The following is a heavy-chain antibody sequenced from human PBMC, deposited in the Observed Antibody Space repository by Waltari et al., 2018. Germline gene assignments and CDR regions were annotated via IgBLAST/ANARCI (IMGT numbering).Heavy chain of an antibody. CDR3: ARVYYDSSGYYHAEYFQH. V-gene: IGHV4-38-2*01. CDR2: IYHSGST. CDR1: GYSISSGYY. J-gene: IGHJ1*01. Sequence: QVQLQESGPGLVKPSETLSLTCAVSGYSISSGYYWGWLRQPPGTGLEWIGSIYHSGSTYYNPSLKSRVTISVDTSKNQFSLKLSSVTAADTAVYYCARVYYDSSGYYHAEYFQHWGQGTLVTVSS. D-gene: IGHD3-22*01.